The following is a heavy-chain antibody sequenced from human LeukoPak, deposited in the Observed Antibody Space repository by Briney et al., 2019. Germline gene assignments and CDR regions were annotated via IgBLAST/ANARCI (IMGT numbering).Heavy chain of an antibody. D-gene: IGHD6-19*01. CDR3: ARQSRGIAVAGLDY. V-gene: IGHV4-34*01. J-gene: IGHJ4*02. CDR1: GGSFSGYY. Sequence: PSETLSLTCAVYGGSFSGYYWSWIRQPPGKGLEWIGEINHSGSTNYNPSLKSRVTISVDTSKNQFSLKLSSVTAADTAVYYCARQSRGIAVAGLDYWGQGILVTVSS. CDR2: INHSGST.